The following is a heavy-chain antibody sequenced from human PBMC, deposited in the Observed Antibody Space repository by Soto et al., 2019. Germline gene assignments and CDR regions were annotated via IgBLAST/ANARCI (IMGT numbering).Heavy chain of an antibody. J-gene: IGHJ4*02. CDR1: GGSFTGYF. V-gene: IGHV4-34*01. CDR3: ARLTVAKVRTGPDY. D-gene: IGHD4-17*01. CDR2: VDHNGVT. Sequence: QVQLHQWGAGLVKPSETLSLSCTVDGGSFTGYFWTWIRQPPGKGLEWIGEVDHNGVTNYNPCLKSRVTISLDTSKKQFSLRLTSVTAADTSIYFCARLTVAKVRTGPDYWGQGALVTVSS.